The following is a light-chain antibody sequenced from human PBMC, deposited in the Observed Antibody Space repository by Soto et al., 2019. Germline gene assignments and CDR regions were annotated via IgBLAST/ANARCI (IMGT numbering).Light chain of an antibody. CDR2: DND. Sequence: QSALTQPPSVSAAPGQKVTISCSGSSSNIGNNYVSWYQHLPGTAPKLLMYDNDKRPSGIPDRFSGSKSGTSATLGFTGLQTGDEADYYCGSWDNSLSAYVFGTGSKVTV. J-gene: IGLJ1*01. CDR3: GSWDNSLSAYV. CDR1: SSNIGNNY. V-gene: IGLV1-51*01.